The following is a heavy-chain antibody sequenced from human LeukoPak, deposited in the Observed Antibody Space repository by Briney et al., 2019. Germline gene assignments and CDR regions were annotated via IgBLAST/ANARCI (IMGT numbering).Heavy chain of an antibody. J-gene: IGHJ3*02. CDR3: GARRTFDI. CDR1: GGSISSGDYY. CDR2: IYYSGST. D-gene: IGHD6-6*01. V-gene: IGHV4-30-4*01. Sequence: PSETLSLTCTVSGGSISSGDYYWSWIRQPPGKGLEWIGYIYYSGSTYYNPSLKSRVTISIDRSKNQFSLKLSSVTAADTAVYYCGARRTFDIWGQGTMVTVSS.